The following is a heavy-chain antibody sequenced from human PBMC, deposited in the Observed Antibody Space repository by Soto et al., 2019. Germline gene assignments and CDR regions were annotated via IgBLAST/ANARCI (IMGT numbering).Heavy chain of an antibody. Sequence: QLQLQESGSGLVKPSQTLSLTCAVSGGSISSGGYTWSWIRQPPGQDLEWIGYIYHSGSTYYNPSLKSRVTISVDRSKNQFSLKLSSVTAADTAVYYCARLAIGNYWYFDLWGRGTLVTVSS. CDR2: IYHSGST. J-gene: IGHJ2*01. V-gene: IGHV4-30-2*01. CDR3: ARLAIGNYWYFDL. D-gene: IGHD3-22*01. CDR1: GGSISSGGYT.